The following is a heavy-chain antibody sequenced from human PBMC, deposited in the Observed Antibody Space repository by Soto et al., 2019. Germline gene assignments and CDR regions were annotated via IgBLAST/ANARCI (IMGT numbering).Heavy chain of an antibody. V-gene: IGHV3-30-3*01. CDR2: ISYDGSNK. D-gene: IGHD3-10*01. CDR1: GFTFSSYA. Sequence: QVQLVESGGGVVQPGRSLRLSCAASGFTFSSYAMHWVRQAPGKGLEWVAVISYDGSNKYYADSVKGRFTISRDNSKNTLYLQMNSLRAEDTAVYYCARSLSELLRRYYFDYWGQGTLVTVSS. J-gene: IGHJ4*02. CDR3: ARSLSELLRRYYFDY.